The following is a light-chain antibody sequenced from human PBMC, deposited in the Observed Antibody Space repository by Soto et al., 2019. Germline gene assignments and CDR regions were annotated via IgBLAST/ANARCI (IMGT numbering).Light chain of an antibody. J-gene: IGKJ5*01. Sequence: MKQSPATLSVTTGERATLSCRASQSVSSNLAWYQQKPGQAPRLLIYGASTRATGIPARFTGSGSGTEFTLTISSLQSEDFAVYYCQQYNNWPITFGPGTLLEIK. CDR2: GAS. CDR1: QSVSSN. V-gene: IGKV3-15*01. CDR3: QQYNNWPIT.